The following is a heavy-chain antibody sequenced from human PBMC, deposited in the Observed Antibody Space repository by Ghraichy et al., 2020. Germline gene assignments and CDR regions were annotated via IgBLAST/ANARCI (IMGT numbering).Heavy chain of an antibody. V-gene: IGHV3-7*01. J-gene: IGHJ6*02. CDR1: GFIFSNYW. CDR2: IKQEGTEK. D-gene: IGHD3-10*01. CDR3: ARGWFGEDYGMDV. Sequence: GGSLRLSCAASGFIFSNYWMSWVRQAPGKGLEWVANIKQEGTEKYYVDSVKGRFTISRDNAKNSLFLQLNSLGAEDTAVYYCARGWFGEDYGMDVWGQGTTVTVSS.